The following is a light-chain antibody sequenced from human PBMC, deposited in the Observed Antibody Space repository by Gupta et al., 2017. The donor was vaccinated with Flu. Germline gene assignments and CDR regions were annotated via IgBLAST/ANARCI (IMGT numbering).Light chain of an antibody. CDR1: QNIKGA. V-gene: IGKV1-39*01. Sequence: SLSASVGDRVAITCRAGQNIKGALNWYQQKAGEAPKLLISGTSRLRRGVPSKFSGSSDGTEYTLTIKSRQPEDSATYYCQEGHNDPPASTFGQGTKVEIK. CDR2: GTS. J-gene: IGKJ2*02. CDR3: QEGHNDPPAST.